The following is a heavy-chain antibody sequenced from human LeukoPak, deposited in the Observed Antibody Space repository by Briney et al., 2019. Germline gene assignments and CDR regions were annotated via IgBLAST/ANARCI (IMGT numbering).Heavy chain of an antibody. CDR2: IYYRGKT. CDR1: GGSINSDVY. V-gene: IGHV4-31*03. J-gene: IGHJ5*02. CDR3: ATIPRDYVFWLDP. D-gene: IGHD3-16*01. Sequence: SETLSLTCTVSGGSINSDVYWNWIRQRPGKGLEWLGYIYYRGKTYYNPSLKSRLTISIDTSKTQFSLRLTSVTAADTAVYYCATIPRDYVFWLDPWGPGILVTVSS.